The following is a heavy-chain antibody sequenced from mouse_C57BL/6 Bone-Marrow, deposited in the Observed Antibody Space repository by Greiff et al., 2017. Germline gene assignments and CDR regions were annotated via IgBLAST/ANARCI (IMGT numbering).Heavy chain of an antibody. Sequence: VQLQQPGAELVKPGASVKLSCKASGYTFTSYWMQWVKQRPGQGLEWIGEIDPSDSYTNYNQKFKGKATLTVDTSSSTAYMQRSSLTSEDSAVYDCARDYYSNYDAMDYWGQGTSVTVSS. CDR1: GYTFTSYW. CDR2: IDPSDSYT. CDR3: ARDYYSNYDAMDY. V-gene: IGHV1-50*01. D-gene: IGHD2-5*01. J-gene: IGHJ4*01.